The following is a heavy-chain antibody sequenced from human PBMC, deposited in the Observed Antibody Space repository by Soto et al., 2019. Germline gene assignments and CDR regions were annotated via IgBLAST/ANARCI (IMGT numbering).Heavy chain of an antibody. V-gene: IGHV3-11*01. CDR3: ARLYHRSNWFGTFDI. D-gene: IGHD3-10*01. Sequence: QVQLVESGGGLVKPGGSLRLSCAASGFTFSDYYMSWIRQAPGKGPEWVSYISSSGTTIYYVDSVKGRFTISRDNAKNSRYLQMNSLTAKDTAVYYCARLYHRSNWFGTFDIWGQETRVTVSS. CDR2: ISSSGTTI. J-gene: IGHJ3*02. CDR1: GFTFSDYY.